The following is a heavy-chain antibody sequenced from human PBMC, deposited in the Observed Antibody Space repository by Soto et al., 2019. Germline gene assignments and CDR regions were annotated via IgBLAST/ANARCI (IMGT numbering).Heavy chain of an antibody. CDR1: GFPFSCYS. V-gene: IGHV3-48*02. J-gene: IGHJ6*02. CDR2: ISSNSSTI. D-gene: IGHD5-18*01. CDR3: ARGRAYSYGLGV. Sequence: GGSLRLSCAASGFPFSCYSMNWVRQAPGKGLEWVSYISSNSSTIYYAESEKGRFTISRDNAKNSLYLQMNSLRDEVTAVYYCARGRAYSYGLGVWGQGTTVTVSS.